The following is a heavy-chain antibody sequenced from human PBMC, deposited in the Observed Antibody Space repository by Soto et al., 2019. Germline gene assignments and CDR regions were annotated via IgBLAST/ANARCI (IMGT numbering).Heavy chain of an antibody. CDR1: GFTFSSYS. Sequence: GGSLRLSCAASGFTFSSYSMNWVRQAPGKGLEWVSSISSSSSYIYYADSVKGRYTISRDNAKNSLYLHMTRLRAEDTAVYYCARDFSGFNYGPGDYWGQGTLVTVSS. D-gene: IGHD3-10*01. CDR2: ISSSSSYI. CDR3: ARDFSGFNYGPGDY. V-gene: IGHV3-21*04. J-gene: IGHJ4*02.